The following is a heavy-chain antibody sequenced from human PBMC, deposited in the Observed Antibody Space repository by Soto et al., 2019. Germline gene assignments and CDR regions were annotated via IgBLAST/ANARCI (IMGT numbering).Heavy chain of an antibody. J-gene: IGHJ3*02. CDR3: ARGRFNAFGI. V-gene: IGHV6-1*01. CDR1: GDSVSSNSVA. Sequence: TSETLSLTCAISGDSVSSNSVAWNWIRQSPSRGLEWLGRTYYRSKWYNDYGVTVKGRITINPDTSKNQFSLQLNSVTPEDTAVYYCARGRFNAFGIWGQGTMVTVSS. CDR2: TYYRSKWYN. D-gene: IGHD3-3*01.